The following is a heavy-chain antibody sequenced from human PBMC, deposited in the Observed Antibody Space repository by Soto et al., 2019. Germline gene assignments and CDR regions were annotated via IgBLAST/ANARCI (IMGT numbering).Heavy chain of an antibody. Sequence: GSLRLSCAASGFTFSSYGMHWVRQAPGKGLEWVAVISYDGSNKYYADSVKGRFTISRDNSKNTLYLQMNSLRAEDTAVYYCAKDAPGGHYYGSGSPDYWGQGTLVTVSS. CDR3: AKDAPGGHYYGSGSPDY. CDR1: GFTFSSYG. CDR2: ISYDGSNK. J-gene: IGHJ4*02. V-gene: IGHV3-30*18. D-gene: IGHD3-10*01.